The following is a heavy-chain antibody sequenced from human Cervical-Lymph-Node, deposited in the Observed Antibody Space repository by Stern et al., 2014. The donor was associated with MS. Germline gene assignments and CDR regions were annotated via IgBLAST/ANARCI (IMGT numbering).Heavy chain of an antibody. CDR1: GNSFTIYY. CDR2: IYPYDSDT. V-gene: IGHV5-51*01. CDR3: ARHVQGFDY. Sequence: VQLVGSGAEVKKPGESLKISCKLSGNSFTIYYIAWVRQMPGKGLEWMWVIYPYDSDTTYSPSFQGQVTISADKSITTAYLQWSSLRASDTAMYYCARHVQGFDYWGQGTLVTVSS. J-gene: IGHJ4*02.